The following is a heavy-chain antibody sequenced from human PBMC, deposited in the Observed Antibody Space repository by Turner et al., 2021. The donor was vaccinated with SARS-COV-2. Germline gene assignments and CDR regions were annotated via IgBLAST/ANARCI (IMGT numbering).Heavy chain of an antibody. CDR2: ISVSGGST. Sequence: EVQLLESGGGLIQPGGSLRLSCVASGFTFSSYAMSWVRQAPGKGLELVSSISVSGGSTYFADFVKGRFTISRDNFKNILYLQMNSLRAEDTAVYYCAKDPLSSRDGFDPWGQGTLVTVSS. CDR3: AKDPLSSRDGFDP. V-gene: IGHV3-23*01. J-gene: IGHJ5*02. D-gene: IGHD3-10*01. CDR1: GFTFSSYA.